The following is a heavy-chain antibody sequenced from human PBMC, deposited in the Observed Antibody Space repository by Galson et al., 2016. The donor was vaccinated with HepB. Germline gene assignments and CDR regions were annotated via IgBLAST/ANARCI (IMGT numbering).Heavy chain of an antibody. V-gene: IGHV3-23*01. D-gene: IGHD3-16*01. CDR3: GKHGGFDY. Sequence: SLRLSCAASGFSFSDSGMSWVRQAPGRGLEWVSGITRRGDATHYADFVNGRFTISRDNSKNTLYLYMNNLTAGDTAIYYCGKHGGFDYWGQGALVTVSS. J-gene: IGHJ4*02. CDR1: GFSFSDSG. CDR2: ITRRGDAT.